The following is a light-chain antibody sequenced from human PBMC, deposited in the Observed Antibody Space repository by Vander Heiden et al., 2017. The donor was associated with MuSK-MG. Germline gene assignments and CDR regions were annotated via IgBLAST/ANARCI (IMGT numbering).Light chain of an antibody. CDR3: SSFAGRNAWV. CDR1: SSDIGNYNY. J-gene: IGLJ3*02. CDR2: DVN. V-gene: IGLV2-8*01. Sequence: QSALTQPPSASGSPGQSVTISCAGTSSDIGNYNYVSWYQQHPGKAHKLIIYDVNKRPSGVPNRFSGSKSVTTASLTVSGLQAEDEADYYCSSFAGRNAWVFGGGTKLSVL.